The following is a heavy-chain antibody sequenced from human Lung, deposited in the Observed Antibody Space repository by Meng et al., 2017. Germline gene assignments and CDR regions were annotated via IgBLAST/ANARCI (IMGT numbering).Heavy chain of an antibody. CDR1: GYSFTSYW. J-gene: IGHJ6*02. D-gene: IGHD1-20*01. CDR2: IYPGDSDT. V-gene: IGHV5-51*01. Sequence: GGSLRLSCMVSGYSFTSYWIGWVRQMPGKGLEWMGIIYPGDSDTRYSPSFQGQVTISADKSISTAYLQWSSLKASDTAMYYCARPGGVTGMKMDVWGQGTTVTVSS. CDR3: ARPGGVTGMKMDV.